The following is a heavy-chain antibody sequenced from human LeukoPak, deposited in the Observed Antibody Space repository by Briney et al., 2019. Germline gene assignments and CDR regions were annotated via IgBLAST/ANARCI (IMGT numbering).Heavy chain of an antibody. V-gene: IGHV3-74*01. CDR2: ISSDGSTT. J-gene: IGHJ4*02. D-gene: IGHD1-26*01. CDR3: ATQGQVFVGANPY. Sequence: HPGGSLRLSCAASGFTFRTYWMHWVRQAPGKGLVWVSRISSDGSTTTYADSAKGRFTISRDNAKNTLYLQMNSLRAEDTAVYYCATQGQVFVGANPYWGQGTLVTVSS. CDR1: GFTFRTYW.